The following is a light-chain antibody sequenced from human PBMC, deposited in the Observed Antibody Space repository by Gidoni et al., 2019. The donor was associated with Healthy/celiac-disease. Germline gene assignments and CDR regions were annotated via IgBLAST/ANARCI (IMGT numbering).Light chain of an antibody. Sequence: EIVLTQSPGTLSLSPGERATLSCRASQSVSSSYLAWYQQKPGQAPRLLIYGASSRATGIPDFTLTISRLEPEDFAVYYCQQYGSSPSWTFXQXTKVEIK. CDR1: QSVSSSY. CDR2: GAS. V-gene: IGKV3-20*01. CDR3: QQYGSSPSWT. J-gene: IGKJ1*01.